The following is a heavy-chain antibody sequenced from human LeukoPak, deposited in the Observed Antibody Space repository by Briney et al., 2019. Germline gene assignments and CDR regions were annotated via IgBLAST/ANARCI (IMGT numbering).Heavy chain of an antibody. CDR3: AKGRTTYYFDY. D-gene: IGHD1-14*01. V-gene: IGHV3-23*01. J-gene: IGHJ4*02. CDR1: GLTFSSYA. CDR2: ISGSGGST. Sequence: GGSLRLSCAASGLTFSSYAMSWVRQAPGKGLEWVSAISGSGGSTYYADSVKGGFTISRDNSKTTLSLQMNILSAEATAVYYCAKGRTTYYFDYWGQGTLVTVSS.